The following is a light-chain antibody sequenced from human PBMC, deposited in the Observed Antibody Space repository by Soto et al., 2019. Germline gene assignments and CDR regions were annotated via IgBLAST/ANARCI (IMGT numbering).Light chain of an antibody. CDR1: KLGDKY. Sequence: SYELTQPPPVSVSPGQTARTTCSGDKLGDKYACWYQQKPGQSPVLVIYQDSKRPSGIPERFSGSNSGNTATLTISGTQAMDEADYYCQAWDSSTYFFGTGTKVTV. J-gene: IGLJ1*01. CDR2: QDS. V-gene: IGLV3-1*01. CDR3: QAWDSSTYF.